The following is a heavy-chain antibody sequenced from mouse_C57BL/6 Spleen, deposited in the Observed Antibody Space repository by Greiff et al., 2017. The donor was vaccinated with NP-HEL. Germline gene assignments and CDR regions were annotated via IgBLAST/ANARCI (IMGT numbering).Heavy chain of an antibody. CDR1: GYSITSGYY. CDR2: ISYDGSN. Sequence: ESGPGLVKPSQSLSLTCSVTGYSITSGYYWNWIRQFPGNKLEWMGYISYDGSNNYNPSLKNRISITRDTSKNQFFLKLNSVTTEDTATYYCARGPFYYGSINWYFDVWGTGTTVTVSS. CDR3: ARGPFYYGSINWYFDV. D-gene: IGHD1-1*01. J-gene: IGHJ1*03. V-gene: IGHV3-6*01.